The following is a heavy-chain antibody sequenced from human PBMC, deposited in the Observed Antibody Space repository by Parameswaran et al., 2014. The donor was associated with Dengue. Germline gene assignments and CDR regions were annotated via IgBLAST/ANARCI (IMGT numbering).Heavy chain of an antibody. J-gene: IGHJ5*02. CDR3: ARGLSDYVWGSYRYRLSFDP. Sequence: VRQAPGKGLEWIGEINHSGGTNYNPSLKSRVTISVDTSKNQFSLKLSSVTAADTAVYYCARGLSDYVWGSYRYRLSFDPWGQGTLVTVSS. CDR2: INHSGGT. V-gene: IGHV4-34*01. D-gene: IGHD3-16*02.